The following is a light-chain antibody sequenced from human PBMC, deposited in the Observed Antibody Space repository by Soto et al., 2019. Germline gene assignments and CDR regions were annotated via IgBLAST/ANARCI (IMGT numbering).Light chain of an antibody. V-gene: IGKV3-20*01. J-gene: IGKJ4*01. CDR3: QQYGSSPLT. Sequence: EIVLPQSPGTLSLSPGERATLSCRASQSVTSTYLAWYQQKPGQAPRLLIYGASNRATGIPDRFTGSGSGTDFTLTISTLEPEDFAVYYCQQYGSSPLTFGGGTKVEIK. CDR2: GAS. CDR1: QSVTSTY.